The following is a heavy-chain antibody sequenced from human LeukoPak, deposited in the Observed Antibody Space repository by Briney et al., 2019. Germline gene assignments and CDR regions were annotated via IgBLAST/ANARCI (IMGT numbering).Heavy chain of an antibody. CDR2: IIPIFGTA. CDR1: GGTFSSYA. J-gene: IGHJ5*02. D-gene: IGHD3-16*01. CDR3: ARDRPGRITFALNWFDP. Sequence: GASVKVSCKASGGTFSSYAISWVRQAPGQGPEWMGRIIPIFGTANYAQKFQGRVTITTDESTSTAYTELSSLRSEDTAVYYCARDRPGRITFALNWFDPWGQGTLVTVSS. V-gene: IGHV1-69*05.